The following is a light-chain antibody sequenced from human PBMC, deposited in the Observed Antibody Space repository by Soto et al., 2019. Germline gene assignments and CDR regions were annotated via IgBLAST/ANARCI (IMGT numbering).Light chain of an antibody. CDR3: SSYTSTSTLYV. Sequence: QSVLTQPASVSGSLGQSITISCTGTSSDVGEYSYVSWYQQHPGKAPKLMIYEVRNRPSGVSNRFSGSKSGNTASLTISGLQPEDEADYYCSSYTSTSTLYVFGTGTKVTVL. J-gene: IGLJ1*01. CDR1: SSDVGEYSY. CDR2: EVR. V-gene: IGLV2-14*01.